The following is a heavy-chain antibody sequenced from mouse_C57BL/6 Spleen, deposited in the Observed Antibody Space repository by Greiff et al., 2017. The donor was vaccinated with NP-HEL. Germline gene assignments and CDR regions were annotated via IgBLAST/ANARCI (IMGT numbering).Heavy chain of an antibody. D-gene: IGHD3-3*01. V-gene: IGHV14-2*01. J-gene: IGHJ2*01. Sequence: EVQLQESGAELVKPGASVKLSCTASGFNIKDYYMPWVKQRTEQGLEWIGRIDPEGGETKYAPKFQGKATITADTSSNTAYLQLSSLTYEDAAVYYCARLDYYFDYWGQGTTLTVSS. CDR2: IDPEGGET. CDR1: GFNIKDYY. CDR3: ARLDYYFDY.